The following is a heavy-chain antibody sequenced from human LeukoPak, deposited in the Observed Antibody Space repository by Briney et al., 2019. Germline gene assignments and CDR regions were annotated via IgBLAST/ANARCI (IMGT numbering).Heavy chain of an antibody. Sequence: GGSLRLSCAASGFTFSHHWMHWVRQAPGKGLVWVSHISSDESSTTYADSVKGRFTISRDNRKNTLYLKMNSLRVEDTAMYYCTRNPDGRNWFDPWGQGTLVTVSS. CDR2: ISSDESST. CDR3: TRNPDGRNWFDP. V-gene: IGHV3-74*01. CDR1: GFTFSHHW. D-gene: IGHD1-14*01. J-gene: IGHJ5*02.